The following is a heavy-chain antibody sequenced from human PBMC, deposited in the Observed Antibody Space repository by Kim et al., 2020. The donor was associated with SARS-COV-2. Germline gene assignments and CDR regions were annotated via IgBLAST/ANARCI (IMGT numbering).Heavy chain of an antibody. CDR2: ISYDGSNK. CDR3: PRDAVLLWFGDLDY. D-gene: IGHD3-10*01. J-gene: IGHJ4*02. Sequence: GGSLRLSCAASGFTFSSYGMHWVRQATGKGLEWVAVISYDGSNKYYADSVKGRFTISRDNSKNTLYLQMNSLRSEDTAVYYCPRDAVLLWFGDLDYWGQGTLVTVSS. CDR1: GFTFSSYG. V-gene: IGHV3-33*05.